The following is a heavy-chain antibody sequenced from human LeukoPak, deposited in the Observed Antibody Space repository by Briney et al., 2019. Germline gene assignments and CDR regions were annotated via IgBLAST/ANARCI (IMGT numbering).Heavy chain of an antibody. V-gene: IGHV5-10-1*01. CDR1: GYSFTSYW. D-gene: IGHD6-19*01. CDR3: ARVQKQWLVLNYYGMDV. CDR2: IDPSDSYT. Sequence: GESLKISCKGSGYSFTSYWISWARQMPGKGLEWMGRIDPSDSYTNYSPSFQGHVTISADKSISTAYLQWSSLKASDTAMYYCARVQKQWLVLNYYGMDVWGQGTTVTVSS. J-gene: IGHJ6*02.